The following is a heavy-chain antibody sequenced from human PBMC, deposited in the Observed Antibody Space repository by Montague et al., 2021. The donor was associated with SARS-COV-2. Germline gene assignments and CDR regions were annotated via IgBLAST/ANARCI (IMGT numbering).Heavy chain of an antibody. J-gene: IGHJ6*02. CDR1: GGSISSYY. CDR3: ARGRRIAAGGTSYYGLDV. V-gene: IGHV4-4*07. Sequence: SETLSLTCTVSGGSISSYYWSWIRQPAGKGLEWIGRIYIRETATYNPSLTSRVIMSADTSENQISLKLSSVTAADTAVYYCARGRRIAAGGTSYYGLDVWGQGTTVTVSS. CDR2: IYIRETA. D-gene: IGHD6-13*01.